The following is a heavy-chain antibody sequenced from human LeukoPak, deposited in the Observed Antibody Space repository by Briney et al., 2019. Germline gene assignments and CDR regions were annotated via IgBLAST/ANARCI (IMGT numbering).Heavy chain of an antibody. Sequence: PSETLSLTCGVSGGSISSSHWWSWVRQPPGKGLEWVGEIHHSGSTNYNSSLKSRVTISVGKSKNQFSLKLSSMTAADTAVYYCAREFVQGSSLPYFDSWGQGTLVTVSS. CDR1: GGSISSSHW. CDR2: IHHSGST. D-gene: IGHD1-26*01. CDR3: AREFVQGSSLPYFDS. J-gene: IGHJ4*02. V-gene: IGHV4-4*02.